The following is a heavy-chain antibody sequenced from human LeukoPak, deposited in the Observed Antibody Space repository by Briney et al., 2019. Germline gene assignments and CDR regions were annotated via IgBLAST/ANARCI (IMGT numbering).Heavy chain of an antibody. V-gene: IGHV1-3*01. CDR3: ARDVYFDWLSRSRPPYFDY. CDR2: INAGNGNT. Sequence: ASVKVSCKASGYTFTSYAMHWVRQAPGQRLEWMGWINAGNGNTKYSQKFQGRVTMTTDTSTSTAYMELRSLRSDDTAVYYCARDVYFDWLSRSRPPYFDYWGQGTLVTVSS. D-gene: IGHD3-9*01. CDR1: GYTFTSYA. J-gene: IGHJ4*02.